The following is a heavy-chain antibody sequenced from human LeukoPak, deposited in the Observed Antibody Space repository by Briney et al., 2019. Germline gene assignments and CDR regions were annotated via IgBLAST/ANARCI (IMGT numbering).Heavy chain of an antibody. CDR2: ISTSGDST. V-gene: IGHV3-23*01. CDR1: GFTFSSYA. CDR3: ATYTSGWPDY. J-gene: IGHJ4*02. Sequence: PGGSLRLSCAASGFTFSSYAMSWVRQAPGKGVEWVSAISTSGDSTFYADSVKGRFTISRDISKNTLYLQMNSLRAEDTAVYYCATYTSGWPDYWGQGTLVTVSS. D-gene: IGHD6-19*01.